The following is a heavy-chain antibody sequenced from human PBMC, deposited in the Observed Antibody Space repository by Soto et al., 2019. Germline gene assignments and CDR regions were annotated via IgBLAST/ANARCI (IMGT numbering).Heavy chain of an antibody. Sequence: SETLSLTCTVSGGSISSYYWSWIRQPPGKGLEWIGYIYYSGSTNYNPSLKSRVTISVDTSKNQFSLKLSSVTAADTAVYYCARDRDGWGWFDPWGQGTLVTVSS. CDR3: ARDRDGWGWFDP. CDR2: IYYSGST. D-gene: IGHD6-19*01. J-gene: IGHJ5*02. CDR1: GGSISSYY. V-gene: IGHV4-59*01.